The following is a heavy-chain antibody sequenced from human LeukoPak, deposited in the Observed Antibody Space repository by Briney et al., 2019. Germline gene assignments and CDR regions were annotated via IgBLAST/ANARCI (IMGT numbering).Heavy chain of an antibody. CDR2: IIPIFGTA. CDR3: ARDLRNYDILTGYYTTGHFDY. J-gene: IGHJ4*02. Sequence: SVKVSCKASGGTFSSYAISWVRQAPGQGLEWMGGIIPIFGTANYARKFQGRVTITADESTSTAYMELSSLRSEDTAVYYCARDLRNYDILTGYYTTGHFDYWGQGTLVTVSS. V-gene: IGHV1-69*13. D-gene: IGHD3-9*01. CDR1: GGTFSSYA.